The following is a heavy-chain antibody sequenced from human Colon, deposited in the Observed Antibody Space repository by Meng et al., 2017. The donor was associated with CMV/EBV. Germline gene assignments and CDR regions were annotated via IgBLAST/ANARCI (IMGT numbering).Heavy chain of an antibody. CDR2: IYYTGST. CDR1: GASISGSNYY. J-gene: IGHJ6*02. Sequence: SETLSLTCTVSGASISGSNYYWSWIRQPPGKGLEWIGTIYYTGSTYYIPSLKSRVTMTVDMSKNQISLNLSSVTAADTAVYYCARGKFWSGYYMGNYYYYGMDVWGQGTTVTVSS. V-gene: IGHV4-39*07. CDR3: ARGKFWSGYYMGNYYYYGMDV. D-gene: IGHD3-3*01.